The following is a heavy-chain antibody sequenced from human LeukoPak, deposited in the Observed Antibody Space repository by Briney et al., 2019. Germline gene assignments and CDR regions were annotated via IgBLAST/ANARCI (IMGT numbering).Heavy chain of an antibody. CDR1: GLTFSNDI. J-gene: IGHJ3*02. CDR3: AKVDITGTIPRAFDI. Sequence: GGSLRLSCAASGLTFSNDIMTWVRQAPGKGLEWVSAISGSGMTTYYADSVKGRFTISRDNSKNTVDLHLNSLRAEDTAVFYCAKVDITGTIPRAFDIWGQGTMVTVSS. D-gene: IGHD1/OR15-1a*01. CDR2: ISGSGMTT. V-gene: IGHV3-23*01.